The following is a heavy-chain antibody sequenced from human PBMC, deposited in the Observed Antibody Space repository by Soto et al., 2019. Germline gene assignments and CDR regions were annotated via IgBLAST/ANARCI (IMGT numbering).Heavy chain of an antibody. J-gene: IGHJ4*02. CDR1: GYSFPSYW. Sequence: ESLKISCKGSGYSFPSYWIGWVRQMPGKGREWMGIVYPGDSDTRYSPSFQGQVTFSVDKSINTAYLHWTSLKASDTAIYYCAIQHPLDSSAWYNWGQGTLVTSPQ. V-gene: IGHV5-51*01. CDR3: AIQHPLDSSAWYN. D-gene: IGHD6-19*01. CDR2: VYPGDSDT.